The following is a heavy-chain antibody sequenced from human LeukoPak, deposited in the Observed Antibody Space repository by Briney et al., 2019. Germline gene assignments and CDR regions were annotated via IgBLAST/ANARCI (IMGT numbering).Heavy chain of an antibody. CDR3: ARVPTFLGYCSSTSCSDDAFDI. V-gene: IGHV1-18*01. CDR1: GYTFTSYG. J-gene: IGHJ3*02. D-gene: IGHD2-2*01. CDR2: ISAYNGNT. Sequence: ASVKVSCKASGYTFTSYGISWVRQAPGQGLEWMGWISAYNGNTNYAQKLQGRVTMTTDTSTGTAYMELRSLRSDDTAVYYCARVPTFLGYCSSTSCSDDAFDIWGQGTMVTVSS.